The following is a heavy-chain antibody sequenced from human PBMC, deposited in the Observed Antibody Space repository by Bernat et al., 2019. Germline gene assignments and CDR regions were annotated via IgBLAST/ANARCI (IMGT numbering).Heavy chain of an antibody. CDR2: IWYDGSNK. J-gene: IGHJ4*02. V-gene: IGHV3-33*01. D-gene: IGHD1-20*01. CDR1: GFTFSSYG. CDR3: ARDDGITGLDY. Sequence: QVQLVESGGGVVQPGRSLRLSCAASGFTFSSYGMHWVRQAPGKGLEWVAVIWYDGSNKYYADSVKGRFTISRDNSKNTLYLQMNSLRAEDTAFYYCARDDGITGLDYWGQGTLVTVSS.